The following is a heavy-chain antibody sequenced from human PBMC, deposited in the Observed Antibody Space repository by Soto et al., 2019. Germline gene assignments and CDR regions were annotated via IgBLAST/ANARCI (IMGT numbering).Heavy chain of an antibody. CDR3: VRDGLDYYDTERLYFDN. D-gene: IGHD3-22*01. Sequence: WGSLRLSCAASGFDFITYSLILFRHSPGKGLEWVASISSSAVYIDYADSVKGRFTISRDNANNSLYLQMNSLRAEDTATYYCVRDGLDYYDTERLYFDNWGQGTLVTVT. CDR1: GFDFITYS. V-gene: IGHV3-21*01. CDR2: ISSSAVYI. J-gene: IGHJ4*02.